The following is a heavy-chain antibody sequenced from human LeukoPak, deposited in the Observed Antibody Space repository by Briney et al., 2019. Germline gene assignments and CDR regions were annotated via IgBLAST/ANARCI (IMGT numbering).Heavy chain of an antibody. CDR2: INHSGST. V-gene: IGHV4-34*01. Sequence: SETLSLTCAVYGVSFSPYYWSWIRQPPGKGLEWIGEINHSGSTNYNPSLKSRVTISVDTSKNQFSLRLSSVTAADTAVYYCARGGCYCGGDCYVDYWGQGTLVTVSS. J-gene: IGHJ4*02. CDR1: GVSFSPYY. D-gene: IGHD2-21*02. CDR3: ARGGCYCGGDCYVDY.